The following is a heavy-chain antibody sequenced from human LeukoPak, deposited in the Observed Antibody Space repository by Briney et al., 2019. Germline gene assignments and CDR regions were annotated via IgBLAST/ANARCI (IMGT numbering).Heavy chain of an antibody. CDR2: ISSSSSYI. Sequence: GGSPRLPCAASGFTFSSYSMNWVRQAPGKGLEWVSSISSSSSYIYYADSVKGRFTISRDNSKNTLFLQMNSLRAEDTAVYYCARSVAKVGHYYYYGMDVWGQGTTVTVSS. D-gene: IGHD5/OR15-5a*01. CDR3: ARSVAKVGHYYYYGMDV. V-gene: IGHV3-21*04. J-gene: IGHJ6*02. CDR1: GFTFSSYS.